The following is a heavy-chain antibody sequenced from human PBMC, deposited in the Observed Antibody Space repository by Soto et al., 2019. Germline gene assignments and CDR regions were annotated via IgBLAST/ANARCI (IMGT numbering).Heavy chain of an antibody. D-gene: IGHD6-19*01. V-gene: IGHV3-23*01. J-gene: IGHJ6*02. CDR2: ISGSGGST. Sequence: GGSLRLSCAASGFTFSSYAMSWVRQAPGKGLEWVSAISGSGGSTYYADSVKGRFTISRDNSKNTPYLQMNSLRAEDTAVYYCAKDQPSSGWYYYYGMDVWGQGTTVTV. CDR1: GFTFSSYA. CDR3: AKDQPSSGWYYYYGMDV.